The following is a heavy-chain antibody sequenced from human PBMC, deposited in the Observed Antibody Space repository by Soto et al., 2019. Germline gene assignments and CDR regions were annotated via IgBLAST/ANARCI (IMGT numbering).Heavy chain of an antibody. J-gene: IGHJ6*02. V-gene: IGHV1-2*04. CDR2: INPNSGGT. D-gene: IGHD2-15*01. CDR3: ARSEAVVRIQNYYYHHGMDV. CDR1: GYTFTNYY. Sequence: QVQLVQSGAEVKKPGASVKVSCKASGYTFTNYYIHWVRQAPGQGLEWMGWINPNSGGTNYAQRFQGWVTMTRDTSXXTXYXVVSRLRSDDTAIYYCARSEAVVRIQNYYYHHGMDVWGQGTTVTVSS.